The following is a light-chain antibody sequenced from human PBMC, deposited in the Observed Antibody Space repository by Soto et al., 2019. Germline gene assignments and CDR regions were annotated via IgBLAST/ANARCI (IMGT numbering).Light chain of an antibody. Sequence: QSALTQPPSASGSPGQSVTISCTGTSSDVGGYNYVSWYQQHPGKAPKLMIYEVNKRPSGVPDRFSGSKSGNTASLTVSGLQAEDEGDYYCSSNAGSKRVFGTGTKVTVL. J-gene: IGLJ1*01. CDR3: SSNAGSKRV. CDR2: EVN. CDR1: SSDVGGYNY. V-gene: IGLV2-8*01.